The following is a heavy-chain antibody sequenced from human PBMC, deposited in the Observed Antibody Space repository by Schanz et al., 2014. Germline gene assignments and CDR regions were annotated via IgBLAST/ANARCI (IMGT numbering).Heavy chain of an antibody. V-gene: IGHV3-23*04. J-gene: IGHJ5*02. CDR2: IGGDASRT. CDR1: GFNFITFA. D-gene: IGHD3-10*01. Sequence: EVHLVESGGGLVQPGGSLRLSCAASGFNFITFAMSWVRQAPGKGPEWVSAIGGDASRTYYADSVKGRFTISRDNSKGPVSLQMTSRRADDRAVYYCARPPPLVRGIAGWFGPWGQGSLVTVSS. CDR3: ARPPPLVRGIAGWFGP.